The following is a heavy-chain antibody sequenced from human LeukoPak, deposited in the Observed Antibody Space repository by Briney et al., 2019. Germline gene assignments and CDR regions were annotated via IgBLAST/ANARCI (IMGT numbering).Heavy chain of an antibody. Sequence: GGSLRLSCEASGFTLSYYAMHWVRQAPGKGLEWVAFIRYDGSNKYYADSVKGRFTISRDNSKNTLYLQMNSLRAEDTAVYYCAKDGTLRYSSSWPVDYWGQGTLVTVSS. D-gene: IGHD6-13*01. CDR3: AKDGTLRYSSSWPVDY. CDR1: GFTLSYYA. J-gene: IGHJ4*02. V-gene: IGHV3-30*02. CDR2: IRYDGSNK.